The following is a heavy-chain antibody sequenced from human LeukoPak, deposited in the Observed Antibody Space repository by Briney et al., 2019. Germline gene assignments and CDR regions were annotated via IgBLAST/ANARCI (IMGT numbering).Heavy chain of an antibody. CDR3: AKPRGYCSSTSCTGGMDV. V-gene: IGHV3-30*18. D-gene: IGHD2-2*01. CDR1: GFTFSSYG. Sequence: GGSLRLSCAASGFTFSSYGMHWVRQAPGKGREWVAVISYDGSNKYYADSVKGRFTISRDNSKNTLYLQMNSLRAEDTAVYYCAKPRGYCSSTSCTGGMDVWGQGTTVTVSS. CDR2: ISYDGSNK. J-gene: IGHJ6*02.